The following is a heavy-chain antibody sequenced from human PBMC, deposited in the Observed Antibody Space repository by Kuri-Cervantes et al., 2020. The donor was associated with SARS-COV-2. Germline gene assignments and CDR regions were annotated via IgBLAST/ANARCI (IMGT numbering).Heavy chain of an antibody. CDR1: GFSFSDYD. D-gene: IGHD6-19*01. CDR2: IKSKTDGGTT. Sequence: GESLKISCTASGFSFSDYDMTWIRQAPGKGLEWVGRIKSKTDGGTTDYAAPVKGRFTISRDDSKNTLYLQMNSLKTEDTAVYYCTTAYSSGWYSGSSFDYWGQGTLVTVSS. CDR3: TTAYSSGWYSGSSFDY. J-gene: IGHJ4*02. V-gene: IGHV3-15*01.